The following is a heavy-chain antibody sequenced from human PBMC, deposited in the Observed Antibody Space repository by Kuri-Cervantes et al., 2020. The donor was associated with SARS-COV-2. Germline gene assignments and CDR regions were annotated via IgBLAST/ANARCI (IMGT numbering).Heavy chain of an antibody. Sequence: LSLTCAASGFTFSSYSMNWVRQAPGKGLEWVSSISSSSSYIYYADSVKGRFTISRDNAKNSLYLQMNSLRAEDTAVYYCTSNDFWSGYSIFWGQGTLVTVSS. V-gene: IGHV3-21*01. J-gene: IGHJ4*02. CDR3: TSNDFWSGYSIF. D-gene: IGHD3-3*01. CDR2: ISSSSSYI. CDR1: GFTFSSYS.